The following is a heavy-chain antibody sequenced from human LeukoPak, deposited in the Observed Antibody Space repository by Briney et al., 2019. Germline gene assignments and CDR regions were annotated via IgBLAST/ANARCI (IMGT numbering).Heavy chain of an antibody. J-gene: IGHJ4*02. CDR2: IYYSGST. CDR1: GGSIRSDY. V-gene: IGHV4-59*01. D-gene: IGHD3-3*01. Sequence: ASETLSLTCTVCGGSIRSDYWSWIRQPPGKGLEWIGYIYYSGSTNYNPSLKSRVTISVDTSKNQFSLKLSSVTAADTAVYYCARAAWASYDFWSGYSYYFDYWGQGTLVTVSS. CDR3: ARAAWASYDFWSGYSYYFDY.